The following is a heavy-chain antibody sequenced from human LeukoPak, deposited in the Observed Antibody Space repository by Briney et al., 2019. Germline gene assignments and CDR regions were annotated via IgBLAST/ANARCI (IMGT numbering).Heavy chain of an antibody. CDR3: ARGRGAFDI. J-gene: IGHJ3*02. CDR1: GFTFSSSA. CDR2: IDASGRST. V-gene: IGHV3-23*01. Sequence: GGSLRLSCAASGFTFSSSAMSWVRQAPGKGLEWVSGIDASGRSTYDADSVKGRFTISRDNAKNTLFLQMNSLRAEDTAVYYCARGRGAFDIWGQGTMVTVSS.